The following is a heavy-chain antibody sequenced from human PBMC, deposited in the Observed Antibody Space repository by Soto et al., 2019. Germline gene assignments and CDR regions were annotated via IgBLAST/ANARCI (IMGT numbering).Heavy chain of an antibody. CDR1: GGSISSYY. CDR3: ARSPDY. Sequence: SETLSLTCTFSGGSISSYYWNWIRQHPGKGLGWIGYIYYSGSTYYNPSLKSRVTISVDTSKNQFSLKLSSVTAADTAVYYCARSPDYWGQGTLVTVSS. V-gene: IGHV4-59*06. CDR2: IYYSGST. J-gene: IGHJ4*02.